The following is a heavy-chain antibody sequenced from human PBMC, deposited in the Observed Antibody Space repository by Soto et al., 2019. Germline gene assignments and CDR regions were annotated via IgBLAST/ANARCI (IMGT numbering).Heavy chain of an antibody. CDR1: GFTFSSYA. CDR2: ISGSGGST. Sequence: EVQLLESGGGLVQPGGSLRLSCAASGFTFSSYAMSWVRQAPGKGLEWVSAISGSGGSTYYADSVKGRFTISRDNSKNTLYLQMNILRAEDTAVYYCAKARAQYYDFWSGYPVAYWGQGTLVTVSS. V-gene: IGHV3-23*01. D-gene: IGHD3-3*01. J-gene: IGHJ4*02. CDR3: AKARAQYYDFWSGYPVAY.